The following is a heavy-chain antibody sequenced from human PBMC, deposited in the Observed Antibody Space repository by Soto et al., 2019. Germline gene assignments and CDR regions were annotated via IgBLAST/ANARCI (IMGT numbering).Heavy chain of an antibody. V-gene: IGHV3-33*01. CDR1: GFTFSSYG. CDR3: ARAFGELNNWFDP. CDR2: IGYDGSNK. J-gene: IGHJ5*02. Sequence: QVQLVESGGGVVQPGRSLRLSCAASGFTFSSYGMHWVRQAPGKGVEWVGVIGYDGSNKYYADSVKGRLTISRDNSKNTLYLQMNSLRAEDTAVYYGARAFGELNNWFDPWGQGTLVTVSS. D-gene: IGHD3-10*01.